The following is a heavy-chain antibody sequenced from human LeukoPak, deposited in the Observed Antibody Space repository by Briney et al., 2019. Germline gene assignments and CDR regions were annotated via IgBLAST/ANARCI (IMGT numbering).Heavy chain of an antibody. CDR2: IYTSGST. D-gene: IGHD6-19*01. CDR1: GGSISSYY. V-gene: IGHV4-4*07. CDR3: AREGYSSGWYYFDY. J-gene: IGHJ4*02. Sequence: SETLSLTCTVSGGSISSYYWSWIRQPPGKGLEWIGRIYTSGSTNYKSSLKSRVTMSVDTSKNQFSLKLSSVTAADTAVYYCAREGYSSGWYYFDYWGQGTLVTVSS.